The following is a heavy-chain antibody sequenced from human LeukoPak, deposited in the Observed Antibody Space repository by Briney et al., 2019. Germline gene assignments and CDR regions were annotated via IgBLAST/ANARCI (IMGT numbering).Heavy chain of an antibody. V-gene: IGHV4-39*01. J-gene: IGHJ5*02. CDR1: GGSISTNNYY. CDR2: IYYTGRT. D-gene: IGHD1-14*01. Sequence: SETLSPTCTVSGGSISTNNYYWGWIRQPPGMGLEWIGSIYYTGRTYYNPSLKSRVTISVDTSKNQFSLKLSSVTAADTAVYYCTRSFRDSPVDPWGQGTLVTVSS. CDR3: TRSFRDSPVDP.